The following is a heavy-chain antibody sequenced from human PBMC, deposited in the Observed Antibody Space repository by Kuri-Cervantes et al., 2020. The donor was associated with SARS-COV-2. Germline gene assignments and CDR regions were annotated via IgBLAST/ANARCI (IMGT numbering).Heavy chain of an antibody. CDR3: ARDMGAIVLVRRDWFDP. J-gene: IGHJ5*02. Sequence: GESLKISCATSGFSFSSYAMHWVRQAPGKGPEWVAVVSYDGSDNDYADSVKGRFSISRDNSKNTLYLQMSSLRIEDTAIYYCARDMGAIVLVRRDWFDPCGPATL. CDR2: VSYDGSDN. CDR1: GFSFSSYA. D-gene: IGHD2-2*01. V-gene: IGHV3-30*04.